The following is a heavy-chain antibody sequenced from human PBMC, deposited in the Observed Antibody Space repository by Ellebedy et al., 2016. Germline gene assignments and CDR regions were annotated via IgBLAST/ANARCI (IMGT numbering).Heavy chain of an antibody. CDR3: ARHVGWELPYFEY. J-gene: IGHJ4*02. D-gene: IGHD1-26*01. Sequence: SETLSLTCTVSGGSISSYYWSWIRQSPGKGLEWIGYIDNIGSTNYNPSLKSRVTISVDTSTNQFSMKLSSVTAADTAVYYCARHVGWELPYFEYWGQGNLVTVAS. V-gene: IGHV4-59*08. CDR1: GGSISSYY. CDR2: IDNIGST.